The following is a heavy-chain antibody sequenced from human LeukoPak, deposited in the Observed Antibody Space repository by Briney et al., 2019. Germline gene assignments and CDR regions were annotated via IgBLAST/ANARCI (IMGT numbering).Heavy chain of an antibody. D-gene: IGHD4-17*01. J-gene: IGHJ4*02. CDR1: GGSISSYY. CDR2: IYYSGST. CDR3: ARLRYPYGDLYYFDY. Sequence: SETLSFTCTVSGGSISSYYWSWLRQPPGKGLEWIGYIYYSGSTNYNPSLKSRVTISVDTSKNQFSLKLSSVPAADTAVYYCARLRYPYGDLYYFDYWGQGTLVTVSS. V-gene: IGHV4-59*08.